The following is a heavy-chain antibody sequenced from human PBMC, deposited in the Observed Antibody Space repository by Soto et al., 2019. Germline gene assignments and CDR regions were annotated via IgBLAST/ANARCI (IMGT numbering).Heavy chain of an antibody. J-gene: IGHJ4*02. V-gene: IGHV3-21*01. CDR1: GFTFSTYS. D-gene: IGHD6-19*01. CDR3: ALHSLDGSGWSIDH. Sequence: EVQLVESGGGLVKPGGSLRLSCAASGFTFSTYSMNWVRQAPGKGPEWVSSISSSGNYIYYSDSVKGRFSISRDYAKSSVSLQMNRLRAEDTAVYYCALHSLDGSGWSIDHWGQGTLVTVSS. CDR2: ISSSGNYI.